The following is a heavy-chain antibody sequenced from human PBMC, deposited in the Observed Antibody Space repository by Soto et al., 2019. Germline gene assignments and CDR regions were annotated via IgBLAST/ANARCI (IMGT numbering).Heavy chain of an antibody. V-gene: IGHV1-46*01. D-gene: IGHD2-15*01. CDR3: ARDRGGGGYCSGGECYYHGMYV. CDR2: INPSGGST. J-gene: IGHJ6*02. CDR1: GCTFTSYY. Sequence: GASVKVSCKASGCTFTSYYMHWARQAPGQGLEWMGIINPSGGSTTSAQNFQGRVTMTRDTSTGTVYMELSSLRSEDTAVYYCARDRGGGGYCSGGECYYHGMYVWGQGTTVTVSS.